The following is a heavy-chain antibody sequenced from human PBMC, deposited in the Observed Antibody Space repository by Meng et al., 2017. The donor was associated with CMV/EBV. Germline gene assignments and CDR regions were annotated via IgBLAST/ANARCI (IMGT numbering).Heavy chain of an antibody. J-gene: IGHJ6*02. CDR2: INSDGSST. D-gene: IGHD3-3*01. V-gene: IGHV3-74*01. Sequence: GESLKISCAASGFTFSSYSMNWVRQAPGKGLVWVSRINSDGSSTSYADSVKGRFTISRDNAKNTLYLQMNSLRAEDTAVYYCARGGWITIFGVVINYYGMDVWGQGTTVTVSS. CDR1: GFTFSSYS. CDR3: ARGGWITIFGVVINYYGMDV.